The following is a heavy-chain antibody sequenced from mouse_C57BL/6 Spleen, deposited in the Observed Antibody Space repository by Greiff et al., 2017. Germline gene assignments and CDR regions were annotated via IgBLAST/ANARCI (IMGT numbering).Heavy chain of an antibody. J-gene: IGHJ4*01. CDR1: GYTFTDYN. D-gene: IGHD2-12*01. CDR2: INPNNGGT. CDR3: ARLRRDYYAMDY. Sequence: LMEPGASVQIPCKASGYTFTDYNMDWVKQSHGKSLEWIGDINPNNGGTIYNQKFKGKATLTVDKSSSTAYMELRSLTSEDTAVYYCARLRRDYYAMDYWGQGTSVTVSS. V-gene: IGHV1-18*01.